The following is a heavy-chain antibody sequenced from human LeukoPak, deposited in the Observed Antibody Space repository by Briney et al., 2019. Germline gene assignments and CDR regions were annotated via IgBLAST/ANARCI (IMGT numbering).Heavy chain of an antibody. J-gene: IGHJ4*02. CDR1: GGSFSGYY. V-gene: IGHV4-34*01. Sequence: PSETLSLTCAVYGGSFSGYYWSWIRQPPGKGLESIGEINHSGSTNYNPSLKSRVTISVDTSKNQFSLKLSSVTAADTAVYYCAGTSVDCTNGVCGEIDYWGQGTLVTVSS. CDR2: INHSGST. CDR3: AGTSVDCTNGVCGEIDY. D-gene: IGHD2-8*01.